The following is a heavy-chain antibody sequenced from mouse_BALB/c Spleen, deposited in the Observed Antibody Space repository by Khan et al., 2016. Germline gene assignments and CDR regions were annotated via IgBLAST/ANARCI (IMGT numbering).Heavy chain of an antibody. V-gene: IGHV1-87*01. CDR1: GYTFTSYW. Sequence: QVQLQQSGAELARPGASVKLSCKASGYTFTSYWMQWIKQRPGQGLEWIGAIYPGDGDTRYTQKFKGKATLTADKSSSTAYMQLSSLASEDPAVYYCARNFPFDYWGQGTTLTVS. J-gene: IGHJ2*01. CDR3: ARNFPFDY. CDR2: IYPGDGDT.